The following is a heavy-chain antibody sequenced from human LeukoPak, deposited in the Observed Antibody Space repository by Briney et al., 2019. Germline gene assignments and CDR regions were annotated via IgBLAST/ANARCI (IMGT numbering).Heavy chain of an antibody. D-gene: IGHD3-22*01. J-gene: IGHJ3*02. CDR2: ISSSSSYI. Sequence: GGSLRLSCAASGFTFSSYSMNWVRQAPGKGLEWVSSISSSSSYIYYADSVKGRFTISRDNAKNSLYLQMNSLRDEDTAVYYCARDHVYYDSSGPAAFDIWGQGTMVTVSS. V-gene: IGHV3-21*04. CDR3: ARDHVYYDSSGPAAFDI. CDR1: GFTFSSYS.